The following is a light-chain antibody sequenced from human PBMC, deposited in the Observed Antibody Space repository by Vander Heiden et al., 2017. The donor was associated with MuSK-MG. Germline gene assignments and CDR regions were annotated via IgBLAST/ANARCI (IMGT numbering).Light chain of an antibody. V-gene: IGLV2-14*01. Sequence: QSALTQPASVSGSPGQSITISCTGTSSDVGAYTYVSWYQQHPGKAPKLVSYEVSTRPSGVSDRFSGSKSGNTASLTISGLQAEDAADYYGTSYRTSSTLSYVFGTGTKVTVL. J-gene: IGLJ1*01. CDR2: EVS. CDR1: SSDVGAYTY. CDR3: TSYRTSSTLSYV.